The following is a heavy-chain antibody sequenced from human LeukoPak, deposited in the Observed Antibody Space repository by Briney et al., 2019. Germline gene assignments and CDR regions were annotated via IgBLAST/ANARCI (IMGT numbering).Heavy chain of an antibody. D-gene: IGHD3-3*01. CDR2: INHSGST. CDR1: GGSFSGYY. Sequence: ASETLSLTCAVYGGSFSGYYWSWIRQPPGKGLEWIGEINHSGSTNYNPSLKSRVTISVDTSKNQFSLKLSSVTAADTAVDYCARVAIFGVVVNWFDPWGQGTLVTVSS. CDR3: ARVAIFGVVVNWFDP. V-gene: IGHV4-34*01. J-gene: IGHJ5*02.